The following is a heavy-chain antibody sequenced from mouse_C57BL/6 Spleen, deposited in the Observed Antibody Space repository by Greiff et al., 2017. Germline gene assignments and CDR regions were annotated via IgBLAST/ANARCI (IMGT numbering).Heavy chain of an antibody. J-gene: IGHJ3*01. Sequence: QVQLQQSGAELARPGASVKLSCKASGYTFTSYGIRWVKQRTGQGLEWIGEIYPRSGNTDYNEKLKGKATLTADKSSSTAYMELRSLTSEDSAVYFCVLTYEYDAWFAYWGQGTLVTVSA. V-gene: IGHV1-81*01. CDR3: VLTYEYDAWFAY. CDR1: GYTFTSYG. D-gene: IGHD2-4*01. CDR2: IYPRSGNT.